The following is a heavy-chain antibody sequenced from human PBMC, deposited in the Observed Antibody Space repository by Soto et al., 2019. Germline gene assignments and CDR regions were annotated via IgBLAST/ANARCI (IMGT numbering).Heavy chain of an antibody. Sequence: QVQLQESGPGLVKPSQTLSLTCIVSGGSISSDDYYWSWIRQHPGKGLEWIGYIYHSGSTYQNPSLKNRISISVDTSENQFSLKLSSVTAADTAVYYCARARVLTMYRMTEVGWFDPWGQGILVTVSS. CDR2: IYHSGST. CDR1: GGSISSDDYY. V-gene: IGHV4-31*03. J-gene: IGHJ5*02. D-gene: IGHD2-8*01. CDR3: ARARVLTMYRMTEVGWFDP.